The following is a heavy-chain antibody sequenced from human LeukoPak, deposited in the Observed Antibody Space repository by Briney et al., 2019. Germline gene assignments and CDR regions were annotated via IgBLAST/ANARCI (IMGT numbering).Heavy chain of an antibody. CDR3: AKAADQYYYSYFYYMDV. Sequence: GGSLRLSCTASGFTFSSYGMHWVRQAPGKGLEWVAVISYDGSSKDYADSVKGRFTISRDNSKNTLYLQMNSLTVEDTAVYYCAKAADQYYYSYFYYMDVWGKGTTVTVSS. J-gene: IGHJ6*03. D-gene: IGHD2/OR15-2a*01. CDR1: GFTFSSYG. V-gene: IGHV3-30*18. CDR2: ISYDGSSK.